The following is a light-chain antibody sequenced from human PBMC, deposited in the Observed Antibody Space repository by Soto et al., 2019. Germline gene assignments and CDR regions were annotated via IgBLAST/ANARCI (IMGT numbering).Light chain of an antibody. CDR3: QQYTTSSWT. CDR2: GTS. Sequence: EFELTESPGTLSLSQRERPTLSCRASQRVGSSYLAWYQQKPGKAPRVLIYGTSSRATGIPYRFSGSGSGTDFTLTISRLEAEDFAVYYCQQYTTSSWTFGQGTKVDIK. CDR1: QRVGSSY. V-gene: IGKV3-20*01. J-gene: IGKJ1*01.